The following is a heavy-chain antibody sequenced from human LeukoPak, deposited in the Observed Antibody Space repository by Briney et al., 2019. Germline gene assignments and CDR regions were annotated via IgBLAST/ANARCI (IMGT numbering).Heavy chain of an antibody. J-gene: IGHJ4*02. D-gene: IGHD3-3*01. CDR3: AHSTSSPVLRFLEWLSNTYYFDY. CDR2: IYWNDDK. CDR1: GFSLSTSGVG. V-gene: IGHV2-5*01. Sequence: SGPTLVNPTQTLTLTCTFSGFSLSTSGVGVGWIRQPPGKALEWLALIYWNDDKRYSPSLKSRLTITKDTSKNQVVLTMTNMDPVDTATYYCAHSTSSPVLRFLEWLSNTYYFDYWGQGTLVTVSS.